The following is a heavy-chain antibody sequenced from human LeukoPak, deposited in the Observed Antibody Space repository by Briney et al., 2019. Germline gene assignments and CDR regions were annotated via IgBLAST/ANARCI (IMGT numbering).Heavy chain of an antibody. CDR1: GGSISSGGYS. V-gene: IGHV4-30-2*01. CDR2: IYHSGST. Sequence: SQTLSLTCAVSGGSISSGGYSWSWIRQPPGKGLEWIGYIYHSGSTYYSPSLKSRVTISVDRSKNQFSLKLSSVTAADTAVYYCASTLYYYGMDVWGQGTTVTVSS. J-gene: IGHJ6*02. CDR3: ASTLYYYGMDV.